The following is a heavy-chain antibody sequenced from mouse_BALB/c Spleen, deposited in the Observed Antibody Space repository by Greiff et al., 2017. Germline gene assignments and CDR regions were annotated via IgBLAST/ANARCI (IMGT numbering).Heavy chain of an antibody. V-gene: IGHV5-6-5*01. CDR1: GFTFSSYA. CDR2: ISSGGST. Sequence: EVNVVESGGGLVKPGGSLKLSCAASGFTFSSYAMSWVRQTPEKRLEWVASISSGGSTYYPDSVKGRFTISRDNARNILYLQRSSLRSEDTAMYYCARGRDGYENFDYWGQGTTLTVSS. J-gene: IGHJ2*01. CDR3: ARGRDGYENFDY. D-gene: IGHD1-2*01.